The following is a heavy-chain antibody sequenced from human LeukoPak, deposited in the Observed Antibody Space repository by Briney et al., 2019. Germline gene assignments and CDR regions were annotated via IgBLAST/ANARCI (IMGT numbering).Heavy chain of an antibody. V-gene: IGHV1-69*05. CDR3: ARDDASATMGFDS. CDR1: AATFSSSA. J-gene: IGHJ4*02. D-gene: IGHD1-26*01. CDR2: VIPILGTT. Sequence: SVKVSCKASAATFSSSAISWVRRAPGQGLEWMGGVIPILGTTNYAQKFQDRVSITTDESTSTAYLELSSLRSVDTAVYYCARDDASATMGFDSWGQGTLVTVSS.